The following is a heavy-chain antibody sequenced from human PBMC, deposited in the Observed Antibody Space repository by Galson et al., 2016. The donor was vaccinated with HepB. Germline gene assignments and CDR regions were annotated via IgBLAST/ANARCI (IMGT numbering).Heavy chain of an antibody. V-gene: IGHV3-23*01. J-gene: IGHJ4*02. CDR3: TRPMYDTTGSASGNFDY. CDR2: ISGSGGAT. Sequence: SLRLSCAASGFTFSDYAMNWVRQAPGKGLEWVSVISGSGGATYYADSVKGRFTISRDNSKNTAYLQMNSLKTEDTAIYYCTRPMYDTTGSASGNFDYWGQGTLVTVSS. CDR1: GFTFSDYA. D-gene: IGHD3-22*01.